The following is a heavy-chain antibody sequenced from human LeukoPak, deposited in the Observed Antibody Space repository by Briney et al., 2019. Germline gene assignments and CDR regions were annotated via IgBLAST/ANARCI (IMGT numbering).Heavy chain of an antibody. D-gene: IGHD2-2*01. CDR1: GGSFSGYY. Sequence: SATLSLTCAVYGGSFSGYYWSWIRQPPGKGLEWIGEINHSGSTNYNPSLKSRVTISVDTSKNQFSLKLSSVTAADTAVYYCARGSQLARYCSSTSCYYRFGFDPWGQGTLVTVSS. J-gene: IGHJ5*02. CDR2: INHSGST. V-gene: IGHV4-34*01. CDR3: ARGSQLARYCSSTSCYYRFGFDP.